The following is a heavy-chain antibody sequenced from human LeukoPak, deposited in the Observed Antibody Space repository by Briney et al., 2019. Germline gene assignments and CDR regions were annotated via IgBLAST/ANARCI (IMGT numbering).Heavy chain of an antibody. CDR2: ISPNNGDT. CDR3: ARFGAPQWSGAPLGINAFDM. J-gene: IGHJ3*02. CDR1: GYTFTGYY. V-gene: IGHV1-2*02. D-gene: IGHD3-16*01. Sequence: ASVQVSCKASGYTFTGYYIHWVRRAPGQGLEWMGWISPNNGDTRNAQKFQGRVTMTRDTSITTVYMELSRLRSDDTAVYYCARFGAPQWSGAPLGINAFDMWGQGTMVTVSS.